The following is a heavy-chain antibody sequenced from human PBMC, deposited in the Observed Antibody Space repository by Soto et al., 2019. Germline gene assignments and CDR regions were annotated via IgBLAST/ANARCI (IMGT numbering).Heavy chain of an antibody. CDR1: GGTFSSYS. Sequence: ASVKVSCKASGGTFSSYSISWVRQSPGQGLEWMGWINPNSGGTNYAQKFQGRVTMTRDTSISTAYMELSRLRSDDTAVYYCARFVGYSSGWDDGFSWFDPWGQGTLVTVSS. J-gene: IGHJ5*02. CDR3: ARFVGYSSGWDDGFSWFDP. V-gene: IGHV1-2*02. CDR2: INPNSGGT. D-gene: IGHD6-19*01.